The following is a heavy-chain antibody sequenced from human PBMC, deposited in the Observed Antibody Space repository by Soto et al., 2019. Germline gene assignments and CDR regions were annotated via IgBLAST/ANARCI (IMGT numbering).Heavy chain of an antibody. J-gene: IGHJ4*02. D-gene: IGHD5-12*01. Sequence: GESLKISCKASGYDFARTWIGWVRRLPGKGLDWLGIIYPGDSETRYSPSFRGQVTFSVDMSISTAYLQWSSLKTSDIAIYYCARLVGAYDSYFDHWGQGTRVTVSS. CDR1: GYDFARTW. CDR2: IYPGDSET. CDR3: ARLVGAYDSYFDH. V-gene: IGHV5-51*01.